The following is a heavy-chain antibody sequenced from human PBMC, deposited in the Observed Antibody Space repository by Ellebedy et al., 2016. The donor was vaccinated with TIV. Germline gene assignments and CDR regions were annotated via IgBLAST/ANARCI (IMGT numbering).Heavy chain of an antibody. D-gene: IGHD3-10*01. V-gene: IGHV4-59*01. CDR1: GGSIRSYY. CDR2: IYNTGRT. Sequence: GSLRLSXAVSGGSIRSYYWNWIRQPPGKGLEWIGYIYNTGRTNYNPSLKSRVTISVDTSKNQFSLKLNSVTAADTAVYYCARDEGLFGNWFDPWGQGTLVTVSS. CDR3: ARDEGLFGNWFDP. J-gene: IGHJ5*02.